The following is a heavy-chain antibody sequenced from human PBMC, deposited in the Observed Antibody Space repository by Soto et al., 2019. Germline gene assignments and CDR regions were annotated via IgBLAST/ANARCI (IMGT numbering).Heavy chain of an antibody. Sequence: QVQLQESGPGLVKPSETLSLTCTVSGGSISSYYWSWIRQPPGKGLEWIGYIYYSGSTNYNPSLKSRVTISVATSKNQFSLKLSSVPAADTAVYHCARRWGTTFDYWGQGTLVTVSS. CDR1: GGSISSYY. CDR2: IYYSGST. D-gene: IGHD3-16*01. J-gene: IGHJ4*02. V-gene: IGHV4-59*08. CDR3: ARRWGTTFDY.